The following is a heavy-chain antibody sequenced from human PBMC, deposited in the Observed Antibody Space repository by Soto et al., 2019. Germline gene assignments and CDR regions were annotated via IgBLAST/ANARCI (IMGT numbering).Heavy chain of an antibody. CDR2: IWNDGSNK. J-gene: IGHJ4*02. D-gene: IGHD3-10*01. V-gene: IGHV3-33*01. CDR3: ARPLQGSGSFLIEY. Sequence: QVQLVESGGSVVQPGGSLRLSCAVSGFTFNSYGMHWVGQAPGKGLEWVAVIWNDGSNKYYADSVKGRFTISRDNSKNTLYLQMISLRVEDTAVYYCARPLQGSGSFLIEYWGQGTLVTVSS. CDR1: GFTFNSYG.